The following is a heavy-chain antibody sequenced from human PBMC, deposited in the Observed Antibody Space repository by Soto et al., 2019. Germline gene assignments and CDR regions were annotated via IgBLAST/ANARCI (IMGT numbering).Heavy chain of an antibody. Sequence: ESGGGLVKPGGSLRLSCAASGFTLSSHTVYWVRQAPGKGLEWVSSMSSSGHYIYYAESVKGRFTISRDNAKDSVFLQMNSLRAEDTAVYYCAKELHDDAMDVWGRGTTVTVSS. V-gene: IGHV3-21*01. D-gene: IGHD1-1*01. J-gene: IGHJ6*02. CDR3: AKELHDDAMDV. CDR2: MSSSGHYI. CDR1: GFTLSSHT.